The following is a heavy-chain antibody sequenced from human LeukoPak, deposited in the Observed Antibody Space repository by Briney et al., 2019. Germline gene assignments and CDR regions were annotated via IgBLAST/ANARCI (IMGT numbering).Heavy chain of an antibody. Sequence: PGGSLRLSCAASGFTFSSYAMSWVRQAPGKGLEWMSFISPDASNKYYADSVKGRFTISRDNSRNTLSLQMNSLRPEDTAVYYCAREGHGGYDGERGGAFDIWGQGTTVTVSS. CDR2: ISPDASNK. V-gene: IGHV3-30*04. J-gene: IGHJ3*02. D-gene: IGHD3-10*01. CDR3: AREGHGGYDGERGGAFDI. CDR1: GFTFSSYA.